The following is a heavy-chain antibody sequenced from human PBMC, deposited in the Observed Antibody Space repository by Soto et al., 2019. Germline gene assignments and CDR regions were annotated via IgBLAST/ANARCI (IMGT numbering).Heavy chain of an antibody. D-gene: IGHD2-2*01. Sequence: QVQLVQSGAEVKKPGSSVKVSCKASGGTFSSYTISWVRQAPGQGLEWMGRIIPILGIANYAQKFQGRVTITADKSTSTAYMELSRLRSEDTAVYYCARVVIPAIAAQSAFDIWGQGTMVTVSS. V-gene: IGHV1-69*02. CDR1: GGTFSSYT. J-gene: IGHJ3*02. CDR2: IIPILGIA. CDR3: ARVVIPAIAAQSAFDI.